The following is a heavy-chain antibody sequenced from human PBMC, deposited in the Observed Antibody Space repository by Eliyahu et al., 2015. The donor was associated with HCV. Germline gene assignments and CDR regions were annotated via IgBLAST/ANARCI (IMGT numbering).Heavy chain of an antibody. J-gene: IGHJ4*02. D-gene: IGHD6-19*01. CDR1: GFTFGDYA. V-gene: IGHV3-49*03. Sequence: EVQLVESGGGLVXPGRSLRXSCTXSGFTFGDYAXSWFRQAXGKGLEWVGFIRSKAYGGTTEYAASVKGRFTISRDDSKSIAYLQMNSLKTEDTAVYYCTVRGSGWFIVYWGQGTLVTVSS. CDR3: TVRGSGWFIVY. CDR2: IRSKAYGGTT.